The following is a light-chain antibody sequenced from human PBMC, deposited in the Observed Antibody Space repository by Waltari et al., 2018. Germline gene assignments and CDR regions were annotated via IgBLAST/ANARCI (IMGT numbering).Light chain of an antibody. CDR1: QSVNRSF. J-gene: IGKJ1*01. CDR2: GAS. CDR3: QQYGTSPWT. Sequence: EVVLTQSPGTLSLSPGERAALSCRASQSVNRSFLAWYQQKPGQAPRLLIYGASSRAPGIPDRFSGSGSGTDFTLTISRLEPEDFAVYYCQQYGTSPWTFGQGTKVEIK. V-gene: IGKV3-20*01.